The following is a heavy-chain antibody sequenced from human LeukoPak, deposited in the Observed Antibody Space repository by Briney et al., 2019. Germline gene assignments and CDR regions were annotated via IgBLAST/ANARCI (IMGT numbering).Heavy chain of an antibody. D-gene: IGHD3-22*01. CDR3: ARGGVGNYDSSGYYFY. Sequence: RGSLRLSCAASGFNFSSYSMNWVRQAPGKGLEWVSSISSSSSYIYYADSVKGRFTISRDNAKKSLYLQMNSLRAEDTAVYYCARGGVGNYDSSGYYFYWGQGTLVTVSS. V-gene: IGHV3-21*01. CDR2: ISSSSSYI. CDR1: GFNFSSYS. J-gene: IGHJ4*02.